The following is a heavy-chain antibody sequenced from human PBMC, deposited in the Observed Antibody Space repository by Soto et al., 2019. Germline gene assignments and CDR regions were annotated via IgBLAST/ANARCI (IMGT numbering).Heavy chain of an antibody. CDR1: GFTFSSYA. Sequence: GGSLRLSCAASGFTFSSYAMSWVRQAPGKGLEWVSAISGSGGSTYYADSVKGRFTISRDNSKNTLYLQMNSLRAEDTAVYYCAKGPFRDGYNDDAFDIWGQGTMVTVSS. V-gene: IGHV3-23*01. J-gene: IGHJ3*02. CDR2: ISGSGGST. D-gene: IGHD5-12*01. CDR3: AKGPFRDGYNDDAFDI.